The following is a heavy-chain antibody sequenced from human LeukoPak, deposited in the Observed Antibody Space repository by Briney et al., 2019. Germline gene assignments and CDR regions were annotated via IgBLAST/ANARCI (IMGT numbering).Heavy chain of an antibody. V-gene: IGHV4-34*01. CDR3: ARYRTWIQLWGTDAFDI. J-gene: IGHJ3*02. D-gene: IGHD5-18*01. Sequence: PSETLSLTCAVYGGSFSGYYWSWIRQPPGKGLEWIGEINHSGSTNYNPSLKSRVTISVDASKNQFSLKLSSVTAADTAVYYCARYRTWIQLWGTDAFDIWGQGTMVTVSS. CDR2: INHSGST. CDR1: GGSFSGYY.